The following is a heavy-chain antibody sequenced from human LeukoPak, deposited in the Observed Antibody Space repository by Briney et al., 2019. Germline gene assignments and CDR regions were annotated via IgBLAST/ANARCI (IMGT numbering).Heavy chain of an antibody. J-gene: IGHJ3*02. V-gene: IGHV4-39*07. CDR2: IYYSGST. CDR3: AREGTRGLGSSSWYAFDI. D-gene: IGHD6-13*01. CDR1: GGTISSSSYY. Sequence: SETLSLTCTVSGGTISSSSYYWGWIRQPPGKGLEWIGNIYYSGSTYYNPSLKSRVTISVDTSKNQLSPNLSSVTAADTAVYFCAREGTRGLGSSSWYAFDIWGQGTMVTVSS.